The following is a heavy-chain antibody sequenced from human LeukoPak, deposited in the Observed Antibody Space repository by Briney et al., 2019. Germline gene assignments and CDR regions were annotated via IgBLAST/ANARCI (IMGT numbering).Heavy chain of an antibody. D-gene: IGHD5-18*01. Sequence: PGGSLRLSCAASGFTFSNYGMNWVRQAPGKGLQWVSSISSSSTYIYYADSVKGRFTISRDNTKHSLYLQMNSLRAEDTAVYYCARGVECSYGSYYLDYWGQGTLVTVSS. CDR2: ISSSSTYI. CDR3: ARGVECSYGSYYLDY. V-gene: IGHV3-21*01. J-gene: IGHJ4*02. CDR1: GFTFSNYG.